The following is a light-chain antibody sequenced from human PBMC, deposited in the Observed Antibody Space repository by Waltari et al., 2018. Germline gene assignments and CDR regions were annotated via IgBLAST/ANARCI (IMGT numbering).Light chain of an antibody. CDR1: QDISNF. Sequence: DIQMTQSPSSVSASVGAIFTITCQASQDISNFLSWYQNKAGKAPKLLIFDASKMQTGVPYKFGGGGSATDFTFTIDSLQPEDVATYYCQQYESLPYTFGQGTKVEI. V-gene: IGKV1-33*01. CDR2: DAS. CDR3: QQYESLPYT. J-gene: IGKJ2*01.